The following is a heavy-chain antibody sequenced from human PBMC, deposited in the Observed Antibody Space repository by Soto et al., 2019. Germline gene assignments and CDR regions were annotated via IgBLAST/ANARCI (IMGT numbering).Heavy chain of an antibody. CDR3: ARSVEGHFDY. Sequence: EVQLVESGGDLVQRGGSLRLSCVGSGFTLSVYSMNWVRQAPGKGLEWFSYITSDTKTIKYADSVKGRFTISRDNAKNSVCLQMNSLRDEDTAVYYCARSVEGHFDYWGQGTVVTVSS. J-gene: IGHJ4*02. CDR1: GFTLSVYS. CDR2: ITSDTKTI. V-gene: IGHV3-48*02. D-gene: IGHD6-19*01.